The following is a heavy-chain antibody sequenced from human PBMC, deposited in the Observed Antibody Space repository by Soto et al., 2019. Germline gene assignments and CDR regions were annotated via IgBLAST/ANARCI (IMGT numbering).Heavy chain of an antibody. CDR1: GFAFSNAW. J-gene: IGHJ4*02. Sequence: PGGSLRLSCAASGFAFSNAWINWVRQPPGRGLEWVSAISGSGGSTYYADSVKGRFTISRDNSKNTLYLQMNSLRAEDTAVYYCAKDLGSYPRVCDYWGQGTLVTVSS. D-gene: IGHD3-16*02. CDR2: ISGSGGST. CDR3: AKDLGSYPRVCDY. V-gene: IGHV3-23*01.